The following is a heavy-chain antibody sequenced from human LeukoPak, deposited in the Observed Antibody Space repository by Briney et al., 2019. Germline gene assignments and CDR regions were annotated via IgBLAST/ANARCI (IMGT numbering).Heavy chain of an antibody. Sequence: GGSLRLSCAASGFTFSSYGMHWVRQAPGKGLEWVAVISYDGSNKYYADSVKGRFTISRDNSKNTLYLQMNSLRAEDTAVYYCAKDHYIDYWGQGTLVTVSS. CDR1: GFTFSSYG. CDR3: AKDHYIDY. V-gene: IGHV3-30*18. CDR2: ISYDGSNK. J-gene: IGHJ4*02.